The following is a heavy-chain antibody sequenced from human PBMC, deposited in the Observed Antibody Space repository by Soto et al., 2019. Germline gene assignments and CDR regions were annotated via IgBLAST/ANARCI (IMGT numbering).Heavy chain of an antibody. CDR1: GYTFTTYG. Sequence: QVQLVQSGAEVKKPGASVKVSCKASGYTFTTYGLSWVRQAPGQGLEWMGWISAYNGKTSYAQKFQGRATMTTDTSTNTAYMELRSLRSVDTAVYYCARDGDYVWGSYRQGLDYWGQGTLVTVSS. V-gene: IGHV1-18*01. J-gene: IGHJ4*02. D-gene: IGHD3-16*02. CDR2: ISAYNGKT. CDR3: ARDGDYVWGSYRQGLDY.